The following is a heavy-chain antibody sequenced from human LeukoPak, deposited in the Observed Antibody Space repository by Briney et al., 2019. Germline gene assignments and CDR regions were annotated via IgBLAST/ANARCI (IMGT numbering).Heavy chain of an antibody. CDR3: ARDRRWELLES. D-gene: IGHD1-26*01. V-gene: IGHV3-21*01. Sequence: GGSLRLSCAASGFSFSHYTMNWVRQTPGKGLEWISSINPAGTSTYYADSVKGRFTISRDAAKNSLYLQMNSLRAEDTAVYYCARDRRWELLESWGQGTLVTVSS. J-gene: IGHJ4*02. CDR2: INPAGTST. CDR1: GFSFSHYT.